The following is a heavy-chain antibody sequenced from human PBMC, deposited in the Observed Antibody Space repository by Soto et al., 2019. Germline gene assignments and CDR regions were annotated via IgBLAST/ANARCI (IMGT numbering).Heavy chain of an antibody. Sequence: GGSLRLSCAASGFTFKSCAMTWVRQAPGKGLEWVSTISASGGSTYYADSVRGRFTISRDTSMNTLYLQMNNLRAEDTAVYYCAKTSSGITIFWDWGQGTQVTVSS. V-gene: IGHV3-23*01. CDR1: GFTFKSCA. CDR3: AKTSSGITIFWD. CDR2: ISASGGST. J-gene: IGHJ4*02. D-gene: IGHD3-9*01.